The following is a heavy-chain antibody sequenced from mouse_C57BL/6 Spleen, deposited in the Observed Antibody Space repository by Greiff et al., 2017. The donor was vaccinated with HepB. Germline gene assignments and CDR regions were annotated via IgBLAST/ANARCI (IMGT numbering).Heavy chain of an antibody. CDR2: IYPGSGNT. D-gene: IGHD2-1*01. J-gene: IGHJ2*01. Sequence: VKLQESGAELVRPGASVKLSCKASGYTFTDYYINWVKQRPGQGLEWIARIYPGSGNTYYNEKFKGKATLTAEKSSSTAYMQLSSLTSEDSAVYFCARENYGNYGYWGQGTTLTVSS. CDR3: ARENYGNYGY. V-gene: IGHV1-76*01. CDR1: GYTFTDYY.